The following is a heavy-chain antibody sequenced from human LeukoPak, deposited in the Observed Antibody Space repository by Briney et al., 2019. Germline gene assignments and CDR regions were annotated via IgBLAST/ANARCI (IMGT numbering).Heavy chain of an antibody. CDR3: AESTCWIYGGNSCYFDY. CDR1: GFTFDDYA. J-gene: IGHJ4*02. Sequence: GRSLRLSCAASGFTFDDYAMHWVRQAPGKGLEWVSGISWNSGSIGYADSVKGRFTISRDNAKNSLYLQMNSLRAEDTALYYCAESTCWIYGGNSCYFDYWGQGTLVTVSS. V-gene: IGHV3-9*01. CDR2: ISWNSGSI. D-gene: IGHD4-23*01.